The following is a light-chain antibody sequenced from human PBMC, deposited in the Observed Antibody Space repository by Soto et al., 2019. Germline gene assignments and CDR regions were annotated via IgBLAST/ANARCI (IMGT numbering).Light chain of an antibody. CDR3: QHYNSYLLT. J-gene: IGKJ4*01. V-gene: IGKV1-8*01. Sequence: AIRMTQSPSSFSASTGDRVTITCRASQGISSYLAWYQQKPGKAPKLLIYKATTLKSGVPSRFSGSGSGTEFTLTISSLQPDDFATYYCQHYNSYLLTFGGGTKVDIK. CDR1: QGISSY. CDR2: KAT.